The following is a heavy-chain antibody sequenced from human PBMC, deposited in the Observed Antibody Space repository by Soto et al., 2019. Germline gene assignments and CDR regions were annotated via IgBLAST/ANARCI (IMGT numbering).Heavy chain of an antibody. J-gene: IGHJ4*02. CDR3: ARETYYYDSSGYFTYYFDY. D-gene: IGHD3-22*01. V-gene: IGHV1-46*01. CDR2: INPSGGST. Sequence: ASVKVSCKASRYTFTNFYIHWLRQAPGQGLEWMGIINPSGGSTTYPQKFQGRVTMTRDTSTSTVHMELITLRSEDTAVYYCARETYYYDSSGYFTYYFDYWGQGTLVTVSS. CDR1: RYTFTNFY.